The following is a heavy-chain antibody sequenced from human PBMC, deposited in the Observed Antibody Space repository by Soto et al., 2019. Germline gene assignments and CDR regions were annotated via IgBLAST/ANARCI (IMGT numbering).Heavy chain of an antibody. J-gene: IGHJ6*02. Sequence: QVQLVESGGGVVQPGRSLRLSCAASGFTFSSYGMHWVRQAPGKGLEWVADIWYDGSNKYYADSVKGRFTISRDNSKNTLYLQMNSLRAEDTAVYYCARENTRYYYGMDVWGQGTTVTVSS. CDR1: GFTFSSYG. CDR2: IWYDGSNK. V-gene: IGHV3-33*01. CDR3: ARENTRYYYGMDV. D-gene: IGHD2-2*02.